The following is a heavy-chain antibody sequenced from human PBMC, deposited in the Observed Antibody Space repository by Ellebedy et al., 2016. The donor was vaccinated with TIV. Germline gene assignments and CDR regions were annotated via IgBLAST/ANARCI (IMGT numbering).Heavy chain of an antibody. CDR2: IIQDGSEK. CDR1: GFTFSSYW. CDR3: AREGSGWNHLDY. V-gene: IGHV3-7*01. D-gene: IGHD6-19*01. Sequence: GESLKISXAASGFTFSSYWMTWVHQAPGKGLEWSANIIQDGSEKYYVDSVKGRFTISRDNAKNSLYLQINSLRAEDTAVYYCAREGSGWNHLDYWGQGTLVTVSS. J-gene: IGHJ4*02.